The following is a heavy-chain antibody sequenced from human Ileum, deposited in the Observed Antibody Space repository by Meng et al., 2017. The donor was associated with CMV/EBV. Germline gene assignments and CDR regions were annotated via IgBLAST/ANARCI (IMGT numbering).Heavy chain of an antibody. Sequence: LSCAASGFSFSDYWMCWVRQAPGKGLVWVSRISSDGTTTTYADSVKGRFTISRDNAKNTLYLRMDSLRVDDTAVYYCTKGTWGFDSWGQGTLVTVSS. CDR1: GFSFSDYW. J-gene: IGHJ4*02. D-gene: IGHD1-1*01. CDR3: TKGTWGFDS. CDR2: ISSDGTTT. V-gene: IGHV3-74*01.